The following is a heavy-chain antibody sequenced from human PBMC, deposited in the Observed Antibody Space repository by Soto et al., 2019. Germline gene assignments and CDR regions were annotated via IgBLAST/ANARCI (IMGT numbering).Heavy chain of an antibody. Sequence: QVQLVQSGAEVKKPGASVKVSCKASGYTFTSYGISWVRQAPGQGLEWMGWISAYNGNTNYAQKLQGRVTMTTDTSTRTAYRELRSRRSDDTAVYYCARIQGSFIAVAGTRYYYGMDVWGQGTTVTVSS. CDR2: ISAYNGNT. J-gene: IGHJ6*02. V-gene: IGHV1-18*01. D-gene: IGHD6-19*01. CDR3: ARIQGSFIAVAGTRYYYGMDV. CDR1: GYTFTSYG.